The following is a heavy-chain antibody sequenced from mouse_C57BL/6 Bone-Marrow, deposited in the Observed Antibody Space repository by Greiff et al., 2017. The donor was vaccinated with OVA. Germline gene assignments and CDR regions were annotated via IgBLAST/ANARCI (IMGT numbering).Heavy chain of an antibody. CDR2: IHPNSGST. J-gene: IGHJ3*01. D-gene: IGHD5-1*01. CDR3: ARGETWTSRFAY. Sequence: QVQLQQSGAELVKPGASVKLSCTASGYTFTSYWMHWVKQRPGQGLEWIGRIHPNSGSTKYNEKFKSKATLTVDTSSSTAYMQLSSLTSEDSAVYYCARGETWTSRFAYWGQGTLVTVSA. CDR1: GYTFTSYW. V-gene: IGHV1-64*01.